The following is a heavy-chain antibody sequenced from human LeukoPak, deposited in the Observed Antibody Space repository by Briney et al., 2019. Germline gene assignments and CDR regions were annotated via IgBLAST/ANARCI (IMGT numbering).Heavy chain of an antibody. CDR2: ISSSGDNR. CDR1: GFTFSRCP. J-gene: IGHJ4*02. V-gene: IGHV3-23*01. CDR3: ARDRGDY. Sequence: GGSLRLSCAASGFTFSRCPMSWVRQAPGKGLEWVSAISSSGDNRHYADSVKGRFTISRDNSKNTLYLQMNSLRAEDTAVYYCARDRGDYWGQGTLVTVSS.